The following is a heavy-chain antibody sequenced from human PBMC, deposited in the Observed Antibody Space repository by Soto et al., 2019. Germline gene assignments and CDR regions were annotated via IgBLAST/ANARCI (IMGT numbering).Heavy chain of an antibody. CDR3: ARDRGATAFDY. D-gene: IGHD1-26*01. V-gene: IGHV1-3*01. CDR2: INAGNGNT. J-gene: IGHJ4*02. Sequence: XSVKVSCKASVYTFASYAMHWVRQAPGQRLEWMEWINAGNGNTKYSQNFQGRVTITRDTSASTAYMELSSLRSEDTAVYYCARDRGATAFDYWGQGTLVTVSS. CDR1: VYTFASYA.